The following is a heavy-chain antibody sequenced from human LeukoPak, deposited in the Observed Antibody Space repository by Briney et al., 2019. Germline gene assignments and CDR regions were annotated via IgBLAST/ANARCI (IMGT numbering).Heavy chain of an antibody. CDR1: GYTFTVYY. J-gene: IGHJ4*02. Sequence: ASVTLSFTSSGYTFTVYYMHWVGQAPGQGKGWKGWINPNSGGGNYAHKFRGRVTMTRHTSISTAYMELSRLRSDDTAVYYCARAGVIYYDSSGYYFDYWGQGTLVTVSS. V-gene: IGHV1-2*07. CDR2: INPNSGGG. D-gene: IGHD3-22*01. CDR3: ARAGVIYYDSSGYYFDY.